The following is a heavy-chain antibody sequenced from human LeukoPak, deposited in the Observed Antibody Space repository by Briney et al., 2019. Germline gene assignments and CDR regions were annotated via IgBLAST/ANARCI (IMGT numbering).Heavy chain of an antibody. V-gene: IGHV4-59*01. Sequence: SETLSLTCTVSGGSISSYYWSWIRQPPGKGLEWIGHIYYSGSTNYNPSLKSRVTISVDTSKNQFSLKLSSVTAADTAVYYCARALSNYYYYGMDVWGQGTTVTVSS. CDR1: GGSISSYY. CDR2: IYYSGST. J-gene: IGHJ6*02. CDR3: ARALSNYYYYGMDV.